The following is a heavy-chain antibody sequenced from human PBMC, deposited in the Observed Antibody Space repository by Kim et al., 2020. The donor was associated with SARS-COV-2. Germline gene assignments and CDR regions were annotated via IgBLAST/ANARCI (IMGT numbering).Heavy chain of an antibody. CDR1: GASVSDNNW. D-gene: IGHD3-16*01. Sequence: SETLSLTCAVSGASVSDNNWFNWVRQPPGKGLEWIGEIFHSGLTNYNPSLRSRFTISMDRSNNHVSLHVMSVTAADTAVYYCVRGGGYYFDFWGQGTL. CDR3: VRGGGYYFDF. J-gene: IGHJ4*02. CDR2: IFHSGLT. V-gene: IGHV4-4*02.